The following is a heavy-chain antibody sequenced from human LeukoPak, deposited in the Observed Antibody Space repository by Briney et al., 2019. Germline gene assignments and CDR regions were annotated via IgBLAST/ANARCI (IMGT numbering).Heavy chain of an antibody. J-gene: IGHJ5*02. D-gene: IGHD2-21*01. V-gene: IGHV4-59*01. CDR3: ARDRLWNWFDP. CDR2: INYSGST. CDR1: GGSISNYY. Sequence: SETLSLTCTVSGGSISNYYWSWIRQPPGKGLEWIGYINYSGSTNYNPSLKSRVTISVDMSKNQFSLKLSSVTVADTAVYCCARDRLWNWFDPWGQGTLVTVSS.